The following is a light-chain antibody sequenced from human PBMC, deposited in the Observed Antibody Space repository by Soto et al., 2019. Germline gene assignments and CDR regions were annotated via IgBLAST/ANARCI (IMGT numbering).Light chain of an antibody. CDR2: AAS. V-gene: IGKV1-9*01. Sequence: DIQLTQSPSFLSASVGDRVTITCRASQGISDYFAWYQQKLGKAPKLLIFAASTLQSGVPSRFSGSGSGTEFTLTISSLQPEDFATYYCQQLNSYPITFSQGTRLEIK. J-gene: IGKJ5*01. CDR3: QQLNSYPIT. CDR1: QGISDY.